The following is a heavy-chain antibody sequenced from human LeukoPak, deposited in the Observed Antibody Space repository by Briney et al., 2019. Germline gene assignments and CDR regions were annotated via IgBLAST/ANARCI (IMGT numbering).Heavy chain of an antibody. V-gene: IGHV4-39*01. CDR1: GGSISSSRYY. D-gene: IGHD6-13*01. CDR2: IYYSGST. CDR3: ARGGVAAAIDY. Sequence: PSETLSLTCTVSGGSISSSRYYWGWIRQPPGKGLEWIGSIYYSGSTYYNPSLKSRVTISVDTSKNQFSLKLSSVTAADTAVYYCARGGVAAAIDYWGQGTLVTVSS. J-gene: IGHJ4*02.